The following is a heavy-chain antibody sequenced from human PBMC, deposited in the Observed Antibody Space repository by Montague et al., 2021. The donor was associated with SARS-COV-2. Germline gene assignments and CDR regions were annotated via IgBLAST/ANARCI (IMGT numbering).Heavy chain of an antibody. CDR1: GGSISSSNW. D-gene: IGHD3-3*01. Sequence: LSLTCAVSGGSISSSNWWSWVRQAPGKGLEWVSVIYSGVSSTYYADSVKGRFTISRDNSKNTLYLQMNSLRAEDTAVYYCAKGGYSPLTIFGVVRSHYYFDYWGQGTLVTVSS. V-gene: IGHV3-23*03. CDR3: AKGGYSPLTIFGVVRSHYYFDY. J-gene: IGHJ4*02. CDR2: IYSGVSST.